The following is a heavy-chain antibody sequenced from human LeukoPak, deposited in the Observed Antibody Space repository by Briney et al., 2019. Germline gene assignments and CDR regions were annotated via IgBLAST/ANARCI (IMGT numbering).Heavy chain of an antibody. CDR2: INPNSGGT. J-gene: IGHJ3*02. V-gene: IGHV1-2*02. D-gene: IGHD2-2*01. Sequence: ASVTVSCKASGYTFTGYYMHWVRQAPGQGLEWMGWINPNSGGTNYAQKFQGRVTMTRDTSISTAYMELSRLRSDDTAVYYCASSTLGYCTSTSCWSALDIWGQGTMVTVSS. CDR1: GYTFTGYY. CDR3: ASSTLGYCTSTSCWSALDI.